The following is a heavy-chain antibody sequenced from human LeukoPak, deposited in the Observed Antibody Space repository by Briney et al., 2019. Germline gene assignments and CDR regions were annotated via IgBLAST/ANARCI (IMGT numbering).Heavy chain of an antibody. CDR3: ARDRGQLVSYGYDY. Sequence: TGGSLRLSCAASGFTFSSYAMSWVRQAPGKGLVWVSRINSDGSSTSYADSVKGRFTISRDNAKNTLYLQMNSLRAEDTAVYYCARDRGQLVSYGYDYWGQGTLVTVSS. D-gene: IGHD5-18*01. V-gene: IGHV3-74*01. CDR2: INSDGSST. CDR1: GFTFSSYA. J-gene: IGHJ4*02.